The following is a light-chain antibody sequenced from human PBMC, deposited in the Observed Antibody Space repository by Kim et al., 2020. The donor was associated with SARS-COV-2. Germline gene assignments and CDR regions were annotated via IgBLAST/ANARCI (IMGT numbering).Light chain of an antibody. CDR3: AAWDDRLTGRV. J-gene: IGLJ3*02. CDR1: SSNIGINY. CDR2: RNE. V-gene: IGLV1-47*01. Sequence: VTIACSGSSSNIGINYVYWCQQLPGTAPKLLIFRNEQRPSGVPNRFSGSRSGASASLAISGLRSEDEAHYYCAAWDDRLTGRVFGGGTQLTVL.